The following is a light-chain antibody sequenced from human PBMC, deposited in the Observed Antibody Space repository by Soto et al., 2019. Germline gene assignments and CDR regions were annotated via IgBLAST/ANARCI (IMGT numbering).Light chain of an antibody. Sequence: DIQMTQAPSTLSGSVGDRVTITCRASQTISSWLAWYQQKPGKAPKLLIYKASTLKSGVPSRFSGSGSGTEFTLTISSLQPDDFPTYYCEHYNSYSEAFGHGTKVELK. V-gene: IGKV1-5*03. CDR2: KAS. J-gene: IGKJ1*01. CDR3: EHYNSYSEA. CDR1: QTISSW.